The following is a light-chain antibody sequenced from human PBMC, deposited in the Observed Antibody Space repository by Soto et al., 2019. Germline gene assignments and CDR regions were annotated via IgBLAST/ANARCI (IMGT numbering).Light chain of an antibody. V-gene: IGKV1-39*01. Sequence: DIQMTQSPSSLSASVGDRVTITCRASQSISRYLHWYQQKPGTTPKLLIYAASTLQSGVPSRFSGSGSGTDFTLTIGSLQPEDFATYYCQQSYSTPLTSGGGTKAETK. CDR1: QSISRY. CDR2: AAS. CDR3: QQSYSTPLT. J-gene: IGKJ4*01.